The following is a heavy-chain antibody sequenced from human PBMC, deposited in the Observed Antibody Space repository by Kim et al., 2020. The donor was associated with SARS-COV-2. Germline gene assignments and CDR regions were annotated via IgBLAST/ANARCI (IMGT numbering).Heavy chain of an antibody. D-gene: IGHD1-26*01. V-gene: IGHV1-69*04. CDR2: IIPILGIA. J-gene: IGHJ4*02. CDR1: GGTFSSYA. Sequence: SVKVSCKASGGTFSSYAISWVRQAPGQGLEWMGRIIPILGIANYAQKFQGRVTITADKSTSTAYMELSSLGSEDTAVYYCARDRQYSGSYYDTLLDYWGQGTLVAVSS. CDR3: ARDRQYSGSYYDTLLDY.